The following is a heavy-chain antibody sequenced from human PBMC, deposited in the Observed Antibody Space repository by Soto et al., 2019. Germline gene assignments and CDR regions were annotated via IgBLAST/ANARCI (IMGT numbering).Heavy chain of an antibody. J-gene: IGHJ6*02. D-gene: IGHD1-26*01. CDR2: IYYRGST. CDR3: ARDGREASGMDV. CDR1: GGSISSHN. Sequence: ASEPLSLTCTVSGGSISSHNWSWVRQAPGKGLEWIGHIYYRGSTNYNPSLRSRSTISVDASKSQFSLKLNSVTTADTAVYYCARDGREASGMDVWGQGTKVTVSS. V-gene: IGHV4-59*11.